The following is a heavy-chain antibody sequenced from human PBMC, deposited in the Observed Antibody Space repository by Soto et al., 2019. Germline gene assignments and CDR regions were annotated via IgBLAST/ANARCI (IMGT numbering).Heavy chain of an antibody. CDR1: GFTFDDYA. J-gene: IGHJ4*02. CDR3: ARVVGYDYGDYEDY. CDR2: ISWNSGSI. Sequence: PGGSLRLSCAASGFTFDDYAMHWVRQAPGKGLEWVSGISWNSGSIGYADSVKGRFTISRDNAKNSLYLQMNSLRAEDTAVYYCARVVGYDYGDYEDYWGQGTLVTVSS. V-gene: IGHV3-9*01. D-gene: IGHD4-17*01.